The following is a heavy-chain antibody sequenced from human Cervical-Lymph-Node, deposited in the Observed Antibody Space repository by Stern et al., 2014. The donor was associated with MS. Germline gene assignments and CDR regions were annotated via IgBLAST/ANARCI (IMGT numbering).Heavy chain of an antibody. CDR3: ARVRFYGSGIYYALGDGMDV. J-gene: IGHJ6*02. CDR1: GYTFTNYN. CDR2: MNPNSGNK. Sequence: VQLVESGAEVKKPGASVKVSCKASGYTFTNYNIDWVRQATGQGLEWMGWMNPNSGNKGYAQRFQGRVTMTRATSTSTAYMELSSLKAEDTAVYYCARVRFYGSGIYYALGDGMDVWGQGTTVTVSS. V-gene: IGHV1-8*01. D-gene: IGHD3-10*01.